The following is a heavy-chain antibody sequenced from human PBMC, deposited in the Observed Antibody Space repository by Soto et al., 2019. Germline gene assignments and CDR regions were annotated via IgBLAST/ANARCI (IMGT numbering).Heavy chain of an antibody. Sequence: EVQLVDSGGGLVQPGGSLRVSCAASGFTFISHRIHWVRQAPGKGLEWVSRIDTDGGGTGYADSGKGRFTISTANAETTVYLQMNGLRVEDKAVDYCATVFDVWGQGTLVTVSS. CDR2: IDTDGGGT. CDR3: ATVFDV. J-gene: IGHJ4*02. V-gene: IGHV3-74*01. D-gene: IGHD4-17*01. CDR1: GFTFISHR.